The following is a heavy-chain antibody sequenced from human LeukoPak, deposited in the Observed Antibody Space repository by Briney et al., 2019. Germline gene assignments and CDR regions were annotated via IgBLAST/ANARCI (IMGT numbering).Heavy chain of an antibody. D-gene: IGHD6-19*01. CDR2: FDPADGEI. J-gene: IGHJ6*02. V-gene: IGHV1-24*01. Sequence: ASVKVSCKVSGYTRTKVSIHWVRQAPGQGLEWMGGFDPADGEIIYAQKFQDRVSLTEDTSAHTAPMELSSLRSEDTAIYFCAGSLAVAESNYYHGFAFWGQGTTVTVS. CDR1: GYTRTKVS. CDR3: AGSLAVAESNYYHGFAF.